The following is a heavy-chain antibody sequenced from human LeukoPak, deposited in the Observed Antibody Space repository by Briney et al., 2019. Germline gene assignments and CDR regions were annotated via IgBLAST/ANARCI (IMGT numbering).Heavy chain of an antibody. V-gene: IGHV4-34*01. D-gene: IGHD3-3*01. CDR3: ARARRDSGFYKLDY. Sequence: KTSETLSLTCAVYGGSLSGSYWSWIRQPPGKGLEWIAEINHSGSANCNPSLKSRVTLSIDKSKNQFSLNLNSVTAADTAVYYCARARRDSGFYKLDYWGQGTLVTVSS. J-gene: IGHJ4*02. CDR2: INHSGSA. CDR1: GGSLSGSY.